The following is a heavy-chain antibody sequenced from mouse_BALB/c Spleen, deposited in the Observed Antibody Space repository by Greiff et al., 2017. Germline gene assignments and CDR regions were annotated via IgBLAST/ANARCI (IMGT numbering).Heavy chain of an antibody. V-gene: IGHV14-4*02. CDR1: GFNIKDYY. J-gene: IGHJ3*01. Sequence: EVKLQESGAELVRSGASVKLSCTASGFNIKDYYMHWVKQRPEQGLEWIGWIDPENGDTEYAPKFQGKATMTADTSSNTAYLQLSSLTSEDTAVYYCSYYGNYGAWFAYWGQGTLVTVSA. D-gene: IGHD2-10*01. CDR2: IDPENGDT. CDR3: SYYGNYGAWFAY.